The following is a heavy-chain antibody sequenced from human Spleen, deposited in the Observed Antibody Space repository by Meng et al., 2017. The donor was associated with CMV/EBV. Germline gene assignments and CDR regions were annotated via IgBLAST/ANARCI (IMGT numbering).Heavy chain of an antibody. CDR2: VIPFAGLT. CDR1: GGTFSSYT. D-gene: IGHD7-27*01. V-gene: IGHV1-69*02. Sequence: SVKVSCKASGGTFSSYTINWVRQAPGQGLEWMGRVIPFAGLTNYGQKFQGRVTIIADTSTSTAYMEISSLSSEDTAIYYCARSRITGEGYLDYWGQGTLVTVSS. J-gene: IGHJ4*02. CDR3: ARSRITGEGYLDY.